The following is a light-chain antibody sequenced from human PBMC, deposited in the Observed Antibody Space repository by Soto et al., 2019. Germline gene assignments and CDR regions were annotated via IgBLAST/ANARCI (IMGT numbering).Light chain of an antibody. CDR2: RTS. CDR1: QSVSSSY. CDR3: QQYDSSPRT. V-gene: IGKV3-20*01. Sequence: IVLTQSPGTLSLSPGERATLSCRASQSVSSSYLAWYQQKPGQAPRLLIYRTSNRATGIPDRFSGSGSGKDFTLTISRLEPEDFAVYWCQQYDSSPRTFGQGTKVEIK. J-gene: IGKJ1*01.